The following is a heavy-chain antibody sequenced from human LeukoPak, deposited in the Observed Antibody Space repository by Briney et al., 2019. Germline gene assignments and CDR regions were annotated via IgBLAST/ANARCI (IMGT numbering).Heavy chain of an antibody. CDR1: GYTFTDYY. D-gene: IGHD3-3*01. CDR2: INPNSGGT. CDR3: ARVVTIFGVVIYGY. J-gene: IGHJ4*02. V-gene: IGHV1-2*02. Sequence: ASVKVSCKASGYTFTDYYMHWVRQAPGQGLEWMGWINPNSGGTNYAQKFQGRVTMTRDTSISTAYMELSRLRSDDTAVYYCARVVTIFGVVIYGYWGQGTLVTVSS.